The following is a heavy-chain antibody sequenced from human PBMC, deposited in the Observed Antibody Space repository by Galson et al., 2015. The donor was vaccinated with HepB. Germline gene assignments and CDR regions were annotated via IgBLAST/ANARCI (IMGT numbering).Heavy chain of an antibody. CDR3: AGSYYDILTGYLGRGNHDAFDI. Sequence: SLRLSCAASGFTFSSYAMSWVRQAPGKGLEWVSAISGSGGSTYYAESVKGRFTIYRDNSKNTLYLQMNSLRAEDTAVYYCAGSYYDILTGYLGRGNHDAFDIWGQGTMVTVSS. CDR1: GFTFSSYA. D-gene: IGHD3-9*01. J-gene: IGHJ3*02. V-gene: IGHV3-23*01. CDR2: ISGSGGST.